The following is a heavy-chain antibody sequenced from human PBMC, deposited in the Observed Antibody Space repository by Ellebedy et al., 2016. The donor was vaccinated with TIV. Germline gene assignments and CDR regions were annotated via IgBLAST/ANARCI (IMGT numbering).Heavy chain of an antibody. Sequence: AASVKVSCKASGYMFTTYAMHWVRQAPGQGLEWIGWINTNTGIPTYAQALTGRFVVSLGTSVSTAYLQIRSLKAEDTAVYFCTRGGNYGDRFDYWGQGTLVTVSS. D-gene: IGHD4-17*01. V-gene: IGHV7-4-1*02. CDR3: TRGGNYGDRFDY. J-gene: IGHJ4*02. CDR2: INTNTGIP. CDR1: GYMFTTYA.